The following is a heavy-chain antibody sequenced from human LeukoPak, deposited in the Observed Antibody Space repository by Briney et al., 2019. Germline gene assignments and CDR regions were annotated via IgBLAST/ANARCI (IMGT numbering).Heavy chain of an antibody. D-gene: IGHD2-21*02. CDR3: ARAAYCGGDCYLFDY. CDR1: SDSIYSSNYY. Sequence: PSETRSLTCTVSSDSIYSSNYYWGWIRQPPGKGLEWIGSIYYRWSTYYNSSLKSRVTISVDTSKNQFSLKLSSLTAADTAVYYCARAAYCGGDCYLFDYWGQGTLVSVFS. V-gene: IGHV4-39*01. J-gene: IGHJ4*02. CDR2: IYYRWST.